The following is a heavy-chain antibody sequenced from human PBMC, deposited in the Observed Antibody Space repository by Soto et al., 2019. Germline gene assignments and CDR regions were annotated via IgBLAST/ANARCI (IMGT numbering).Heavy chain of an antibody. D-gene: IGHD6-13*01. V-gene: IGHV1-69*13. CDR1: GGTFSSYA. J-gene: IGHJ4*02. Sequence: GASVKVSCKASGGTFSSYAISWVRQAPGQGLEWMGGIIPIFGTANYAQKFQGRVTITADESTSTAYMELSSLRSEDTAVYYCARAPHGRGYVLDYSGQGSLVIVSS. CDR2: IIPIFGTA. CDR3: ARAPHGRGYVLDY.